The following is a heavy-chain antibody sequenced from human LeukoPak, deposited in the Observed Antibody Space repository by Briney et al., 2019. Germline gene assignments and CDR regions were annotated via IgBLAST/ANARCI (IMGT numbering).Heavy chain of an antibody. CDR3: ARIQGRWLANFDY. J-gene: IGHJ4*02. CDR1: CGSFSGYY. CDR2: INHSGST. D-gene: IGHD6-19*01. Sequence: KPSETLSLTCAVYCGSFSGYYWSWIRQPPGKGLEWIGEINHSGSTNYNPSLKSRVTISVDTSKNQFSLKLSSVTAADTAVYYCARIQGRWLANFDYWGQGTLVTVSA. V-gene: IGHV4-34*01.